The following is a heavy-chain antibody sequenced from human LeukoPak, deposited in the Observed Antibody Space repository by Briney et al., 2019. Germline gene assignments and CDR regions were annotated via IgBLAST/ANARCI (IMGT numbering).Heavy chain of an antibody. Sequence: PSETLSLTCAVSGDSISSSIYYWGWIRQPPGKGLEWIGSIYYSGSTYYNPSLKSRFTISVDTSKNQFSLKLSSVAAADTAVYYCARASYDFWSGYYLYFDYWGQGTLVTVSS. CDR1: GDSISSSIYY. CDR3: ARASYDFWSGYYLYFDY. V-gene: IGHV4-39*01. J-gene: IGHJ4*02. CDR2: IYYSGST. D-gene: IGHD3-3*01.